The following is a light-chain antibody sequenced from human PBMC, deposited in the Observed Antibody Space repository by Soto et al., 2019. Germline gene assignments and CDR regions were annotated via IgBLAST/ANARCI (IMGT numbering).Light chain of an antibody. CDR2: DVS. J-gene: IGLJ2*01. CDR3: CSYAGSYGVV. V-gene: IGLV2-11*01. Sequence: QSALTQPRSVSGSPGQSVTISCTGTSSDVGGYNYVSWYQQHPGKAPKLMIYDVSRRPSGVPDRFSGSKSGNTASLTISGLQAEDEADYYCCSYAGSYGVVFGAGTKLTVL. CDR1: SSDVGGYNY.